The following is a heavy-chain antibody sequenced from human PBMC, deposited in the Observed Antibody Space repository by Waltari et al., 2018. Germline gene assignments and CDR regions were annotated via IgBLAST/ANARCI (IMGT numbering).Heavy chain of an antibody. CDR1: GGSFSGYY. Sequence: QVQLQQWGAGLLTPSETLSLTCAVYGGSFSGYYCTWHRQPPGTGLACIGEINHSGSTNYNPSLKSRVTISVDTSKNQFSLKLSSVTAADTAVYYCAREERITIFGVVRPYYYYYYMDVWGKGTTVTVSS. J-gene: IGHJ6*03. CDR2: INHSGST. D-gene: IGHD3-3*01. V-gene: IGHV4-34*01. CDR3: AREERITIFGVVRPYYYYYYMDV.